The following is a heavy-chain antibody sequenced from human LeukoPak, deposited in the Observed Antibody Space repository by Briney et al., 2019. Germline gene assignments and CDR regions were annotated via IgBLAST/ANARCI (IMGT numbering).Heavy chain of an antibody. Sequence: ASVKVSCKASGYTFTSYGISWVRQAPGQGLEWMGWITASNGNTNYAQKLQGRVTMTTDTSTSTAYMELRSLRSDDTAVYYCARAGYCSGGSCYSRYYYYYYMDVWGKGTTVTVSS. D-gene: IGHD2-15*01. V-gene: IGHV1-18*01. CDR3: ARAGYCSGGSCYSRYYYYYYMDV. J-gene: IGHJ6*03. CDR1: GYTFTSYG. CDR2: ITASNGNT.